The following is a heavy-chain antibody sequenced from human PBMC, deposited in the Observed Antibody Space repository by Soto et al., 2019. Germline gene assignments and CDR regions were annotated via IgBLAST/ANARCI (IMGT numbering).Heavy chain of an antibody. Sequence: PWGSLRLSCAASGFTFSDYYMSWIRQAPGKGLEWVSYISSSSSYTNYADSVKGRFTISRDNSKNTLYLQMSSLRAEDTAVYYCAKFEVAGSYYYYGMDAWGQGTTVTVSS. CDR1: GFTFSDYY. V-gene: IGHV3-11*03. CDR2: ISSSSSYT. J-gene: IGHJ6*02. D-gene: IGHD6-19*01. CDR3: AKFEVAGSYYYYGMDA.